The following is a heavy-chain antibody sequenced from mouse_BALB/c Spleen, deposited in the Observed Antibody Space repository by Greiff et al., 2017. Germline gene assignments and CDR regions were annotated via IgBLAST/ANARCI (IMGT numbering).Heavy chain of an antibody. Sequence: QVQLQQSGAELARPGASVKLSCKASGYTFTSYWMQWVKQRPGQGLEWIGAIYPGDGDTRYTQKFKGKATLTADKSSSTAYMQLSSLASEDSAVYYCARAIGTTAWFAYWGQGTLVTVSA. V-gene: IGHV1-87*01. CDR3: ARAIGTTAWFAY. CDR2: IYPGDGDT. J-gene: IGHJ3*01. D-gene: IGHD2-14*01. CDR1: GYTFTSYW.